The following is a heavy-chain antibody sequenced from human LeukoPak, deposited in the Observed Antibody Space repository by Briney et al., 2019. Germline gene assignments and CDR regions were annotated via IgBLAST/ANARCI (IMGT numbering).Heavy chain of an antibody. CDR2: IRSRACSGTK. Sequence: PGRSLRLSCTASGFTFSDYAMSWVRQAPGKGLEWVGVIRSRACSGTKADAASVSDRFTISRDDPKSIAYLQMNSLKTEHTAVYYCPRDQDGGPDMVPDYWGQGTLVTVSS. CDR3: PRDQDGGPDMVPDY. D-gene: IGHD5-18*01. V-gene: IGHV3-49*04. CDR1: GFTFSDYA. J-gene: IGHJ4*02.